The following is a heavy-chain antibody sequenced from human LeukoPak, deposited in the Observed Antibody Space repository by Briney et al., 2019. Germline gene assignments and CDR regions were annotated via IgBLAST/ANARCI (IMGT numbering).Heavy chain of an antibody. D-gene: IGHD3-22*01. CDR1: GYTFIGYG. CDR3: ARDDRSGYYDD. Sequence: ASVKVSCKASGYTFIGYGISWMRQAPGQGLEWMGWISAYNGNTNNAQKFQGRVTVTTDTSTSTAYMELRSLRSDDTAVYYCARDDRSGYYDDWGQGTLVTVSS. V-gene: IGHV1-18*01. CDR2: ISAYNGNT. J-gene: IGHJ4*02.